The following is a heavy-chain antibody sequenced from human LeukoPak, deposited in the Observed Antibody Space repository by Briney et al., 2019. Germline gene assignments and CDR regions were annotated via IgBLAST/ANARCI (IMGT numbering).Heavy chain of an antibody. V-gene: IGHV4-38-2*02. CDR3: AREVLRYFDWLPPEPYFDY. CDR2: IYHSGST. CDR1: GYSISSGYY. D-gene: IGHD3-9*01. J-gene: IGHJ4*02. Sequence: SETLSLTCTVSGYSISSGYYWGWIRQPPGEGLEWIGSIYHSGSTYYNPSLKSRVTISVDTSKNQFSLKLSSVTAADTAVYYCAREVLRYFDWLPPEPYFDYWGQGTLVTVSS.